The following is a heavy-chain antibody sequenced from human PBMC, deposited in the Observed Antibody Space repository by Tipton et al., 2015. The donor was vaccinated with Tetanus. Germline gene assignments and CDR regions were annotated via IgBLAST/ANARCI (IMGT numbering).Heavy chain of an antibody. D-gene: IGHD3-22*01. V-gene: IGHV4-4*07. CDR2: IYVTGAT. CDR1: GGSXSXYY. Sequence: TLSLTCSVSGGSXSXYYXXWIRXXAGXXXEWXXGIYVTGATNHSPAXKSRVTRSKERGKNKLSLTWTSVTAADAAMYYWAREDVYYHDGSGFYAFDVWGRGTMVAVSS. J-gene: IGHJ3*01. CDR3: AREDVYYHDGSGFYAFDV.